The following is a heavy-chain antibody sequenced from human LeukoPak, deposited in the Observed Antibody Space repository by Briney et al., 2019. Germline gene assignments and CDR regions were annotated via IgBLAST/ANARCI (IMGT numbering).Heavy chain of an antibody. V-gene: IGHV1-18*01. CDR1: RYTYTSYG. CDR2: ISAYNGNT. J-gene: IGHJ4*02. CDR3: ARVEAGANPDY. Sequence: ASVKLSCKAARYTYTSYGISWVRQSPGQGLEWMGWISAYNGNTNYAQKLKCRVTMTTDTSTSTAYMELKSLRSDDTAVYYCARVEAGANPDYWGQGTLVTVSS. D-gene: IGHD1-26*01.